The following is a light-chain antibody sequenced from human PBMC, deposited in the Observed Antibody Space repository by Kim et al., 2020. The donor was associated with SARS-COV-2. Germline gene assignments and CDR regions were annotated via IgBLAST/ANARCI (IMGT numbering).Light chain of an antibody. Sequence: QSVLTQPPSISGAPRQRVVISCAGTESNIGENIVTWYQQFPGQAPKLLIYSDDRLSSGISDRFSASKSGTSASLSIDELQSDDEANYFCAAWDDSLNAWVFGGGTELTV. V-gene: IGLV1-36*01. CDR1: ESNIGENI. CDR2: SDD. J-gene: IGLJ3*02. CDR3: AAWDDSLNAWV.